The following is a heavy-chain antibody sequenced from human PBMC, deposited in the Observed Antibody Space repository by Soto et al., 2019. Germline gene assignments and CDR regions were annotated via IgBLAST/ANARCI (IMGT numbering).Heavy chain of an antibody. V-gene: IGHV3-30*18. CDR1: GFTFSSYG. CDR3: AKDRVPEY. D-gene: IGHD3-10*02. J-gene: IGHJ4*02. CDR2: ISYDGSNK. Sequence: PGWSLRLSCAASGFTFSSYGMHWVRQAPGKGLEWVAVISYDGSNKYYADSVKGRFTISRDNSKNTLYLQMNSLRAEDTAVYYCAKDRVPEYWGKGTLVTVSS.